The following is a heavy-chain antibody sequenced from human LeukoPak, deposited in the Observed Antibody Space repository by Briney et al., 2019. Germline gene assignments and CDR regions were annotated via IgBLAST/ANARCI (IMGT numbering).Heavy chain of an antibody. CDR2: IYYSGST. J-gene: IGHJ3*02. Sequence: SETLSLTCTVSGGSISSGDYYWSWIRQPPGKGLEWIGYIYYSGSTYYNPSLKSRVTISVDTPKNQFSLKLSSVTAADTAVYYCARHSIIGGTEYAFDIWGQGTMVTVSS. V-gene: IGHV4-30-4*01. CDR3: ARHSIIGGTEYAFDI. CDR1: GGSISSGDYY. D-gene: IGHD2-15*01.